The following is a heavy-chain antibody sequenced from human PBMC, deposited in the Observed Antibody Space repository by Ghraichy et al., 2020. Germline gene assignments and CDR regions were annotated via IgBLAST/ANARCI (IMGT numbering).Heavy chain of an antibody. CDR1: GFTFSSYA. Sequence: AGSLRLSCAASGFTFSSYAMSWVRQAPGKGLEWVLAISGSGGSTYYADSVKGRFTISRDNSKNTLYLQMNSLRAEDTAVYYCAKGKELLSPYEWGQGTLVTVSS. V-gene: IGHV3-23*01. CDR3: AKGKELLSPYE. CDR2: ISGSGGST. D-gene: IGHD2-21*02. J-gene: IGHJ4*02.